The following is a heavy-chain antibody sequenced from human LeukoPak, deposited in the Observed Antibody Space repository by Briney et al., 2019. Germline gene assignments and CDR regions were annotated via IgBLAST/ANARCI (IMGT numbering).Heavy chain of an antibody. CDR2: IYWDDDK. CDR1: GFSLSTSGVG. CDR3: AHRRNQRNYDILTGYYALDGQGAYFDY. J-gene: IGHJ4*02. Sequence: SGPTLVNPTQTLTLTCTFSGFSLSTSGVGVGWIRQPPGKALEWLALIYWDDDKRYSPSLKSRLTITTATSKNQVVLTMPNMDPVDTATYYCAHRRNQRNYDILTGYYALDGQGAYFDYWGQGTLVTVSS. D-gene: IGHD3-9*01. V-gene: IGHV2-5*02.